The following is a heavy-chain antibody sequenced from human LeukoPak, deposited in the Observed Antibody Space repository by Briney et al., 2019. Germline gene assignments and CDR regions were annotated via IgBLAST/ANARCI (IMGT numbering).Heavy chain of an antibody. CDR3: ARVSYYDFWSGTIHYFDY. CDR1: GFTFSSYW. J-gene: IGHJ4*02. CDR2: IKQDGSEK. V-gene: IGHV3-7*01. Sequence: GGSLRLSCAASGFTFSSYWMSWVRQAPGNGLEWVANIKQDGSEKYYVDSVKGRFTISRDNAKNSLYLQMNSLRAEDTAVYYCARVSYYDFWSGTIHYFDYWGQGTLVTVSS. D-gene: IGHD3-3*01.